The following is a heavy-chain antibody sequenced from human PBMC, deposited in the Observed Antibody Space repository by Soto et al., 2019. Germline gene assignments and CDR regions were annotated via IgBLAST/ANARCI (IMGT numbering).Heavy chain of an antibody. J-gene: IGHJ4*02. CDR2: IYYSGST. V-gene: IGHV4-31*03. D-gene: IGHD5-18*01. Sequence: PSETLSLTCTVSGGSISSGGYYWSWIRQHPGKGLEWIGYIYYSGSTYYNPSLKSRVTISVDTSKNQFSLKLSSVTAADTAVYYCARVGPGGYSYGAYFGYWGQGTLVTVSS. CDR3: ARVGPGGYSYGAYFGY. CDR1: GGSISSGGYY.